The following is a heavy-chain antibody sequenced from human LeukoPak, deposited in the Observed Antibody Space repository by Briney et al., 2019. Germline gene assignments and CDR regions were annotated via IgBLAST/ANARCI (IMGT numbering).Heavy chain of an antibody. CDR1: GGPIISYY. D-gene: IGHD3-22*01. CDR3: ARLKYYDSTGYSPSYYMDV. CDR2: IYGSGIT. V-gene: IGHV4-4*07. Sequence: SVTLSLTCTVSGGPIISYYWSWIRQSAGKGLEWIGRIYGSGITDYSPPLKSRITMSLDMSKKQFSLKLSSVTAADTAVYYCARLKYYDSTGYSPSYYMDVWGKGTSVTV. J-gene: IGHJ6*03.